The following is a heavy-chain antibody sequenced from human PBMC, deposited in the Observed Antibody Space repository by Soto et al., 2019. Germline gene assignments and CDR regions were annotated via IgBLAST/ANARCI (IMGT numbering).Heavy chain of an antibody. CDR3: TRAFIVVVPAAIQLYYYYYMDV. J-gene: IGHJ6*03. V-gene: IGHV3-73*01. CDR2: IRSKANSYAT. D-gene: IGHD2-2*01. CDR1: GFTFSGSA. Sequence: EVQLVESGGGLVQPGGSLKLSCAASGFTFSGSAMHWVRQASGKGLEWVGRIRSKANSYATAYAASVKGRFTISRDDSNNTAYLQMNSLKTEDTAVYYCTRAFIVVVPAAIQLYYYYYMDVWGKGTTVTVSS.